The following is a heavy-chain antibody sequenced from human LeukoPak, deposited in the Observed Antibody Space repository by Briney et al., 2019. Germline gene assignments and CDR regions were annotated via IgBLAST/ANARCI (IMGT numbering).Heavy chain of an antibody. V-gene: IGHV3-9*01. Sequence: GGSLRLSCAASGFTFDDYAMHWVRQAPGKGLEWVSGISWNSGNIGYADSLKGRFTISRDNAKNSLYLQMNSLRAEDTAVYYCARGSYGSGPPAGYWGQGTLVTVSS. D-gene: IGHD3-10*01. J-gene: IGHJ4*02. CDR3: ARGSYGSGPPAGY. CDR1: GFTFDDYA. CDR2: ISWNSGNI.